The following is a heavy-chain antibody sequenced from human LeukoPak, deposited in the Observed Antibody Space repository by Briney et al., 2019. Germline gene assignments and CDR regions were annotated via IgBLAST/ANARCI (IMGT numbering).Heavy chain of an antibody. CDR3: ARGKRVWFGELMTSFSYFYIDV. CDR2: FNQGGRT. CDR1: GGPYSDYL. Sequence: PSETLSLPCAVNGGPYSDYLWTWIPQSPGKGVEWIGEFNQGGRTNLNPRLKSRVTISADRSKYHFSLTLRSVTAADTAVYYCARGKRVWFGELMTSFSYFYIDVWGRGTTVIVSS. V-gene: IGHV4-34*01. D-gene: IGHD3-10*01. J-gene: IGHJ6*03.